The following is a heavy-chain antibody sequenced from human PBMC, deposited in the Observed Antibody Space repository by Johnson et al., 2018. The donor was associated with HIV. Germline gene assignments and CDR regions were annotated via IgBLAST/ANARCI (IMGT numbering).Heavy chain of an antibody. V-gene: IGHV3-49*04. CDR1: GFTFGDYA. D-gene: IGHD6-13*01. CDR2: IRSKAYGGTT. J-gene: IGHJ3*02. Sequence: VQLVESGGGLVQPGRSLRLSCTASGFTFGDYAMSWVRQAPGKGLEWVGFIRSKAYGGTTEYAASVKGRFTISRDDSKSIAYLQMNSLKTEDPAVDYCTRGAEGAFDIWGQGTMVTVSS. CDR3: TRGAEGAFDI.